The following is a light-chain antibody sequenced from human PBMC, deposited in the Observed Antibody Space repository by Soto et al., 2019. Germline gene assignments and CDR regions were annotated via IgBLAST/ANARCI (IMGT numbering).Light chain of an antibody. Sequence: QSALTQPPFVSGSPGQSVAISCTGTSSDVGSYNRVSWYQQPPGAAPKLMIYEVSNRPSGVPDRFSGSKSGNTASLTISGLQAEDEADYYCNSYTGSSTYVFGTGTKLTVL. J-gene: IGLJ1*01. V-gene: IGLV2-18*02. CDR2: EVS. CDR3: NSYTGSSTYV. CDR1: SSDVGSYNR.